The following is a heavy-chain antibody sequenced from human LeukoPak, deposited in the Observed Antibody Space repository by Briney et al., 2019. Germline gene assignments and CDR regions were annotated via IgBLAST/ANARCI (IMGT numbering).Heavy chain of an antibody. CDR2: ISAYNGNT. CDR1: GYTFTSYG. V-gene: IGHV1-18*01. Sequence: ASVKVSCKASGYTFTSYGISWVRQAPGQGLEWMGWISAYNGNTNYAQKLQGRVTMTTDTSTSTAYMELRSLRSDDTAVYYCARDQHEIVVVPAAVDFDYWGQGTLVTVFS. D-gene: IGHD2-2*01. CDR3: ARDQHEIVVVPAAVDFDY. J-gene: IGHJ4*02.